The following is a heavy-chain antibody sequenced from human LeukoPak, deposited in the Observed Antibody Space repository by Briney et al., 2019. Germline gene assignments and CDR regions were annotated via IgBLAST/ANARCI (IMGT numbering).Heavy chain of an antibody. CDR1: GFPFSIHS. CDR2: ISSSSSYI. V-gene: IGHV3-21*01. Sequence: PGGSLRLSCAASGFPFSIHSMYWVRQAPGKGLEWVSSISSSSSYIYYADSVKGRFTISRDNAKNSLYLQMNSLRAEDTAVYYCARECCGFGELHHKTYYYYGMDVWGQGTTVTVSS. CDR3: ARECCGFGELHHKTYYYYGMDV. D-gene: IGHD3-10*01. J-gene: IGHJ6*02.